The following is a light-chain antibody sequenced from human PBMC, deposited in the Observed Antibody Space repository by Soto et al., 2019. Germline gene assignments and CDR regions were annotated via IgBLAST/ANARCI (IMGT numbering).Light chain of an antibody. J-gene: IGKJ2*01. Sequence: DIQMTQSPSTLSASVGDRVTITCRASQSISSWLAWYEQKPGKAPKLLIYKASSLESGVPSRFSGSGSGTEFTLTISSLQPDDFATYYCQQYNSYPYTFGQGTKLEIK. CDR1: QSISSW. CDR2: KAS. V-gene: IGKV1-5*03. CDR3: QQYNSYPYT.